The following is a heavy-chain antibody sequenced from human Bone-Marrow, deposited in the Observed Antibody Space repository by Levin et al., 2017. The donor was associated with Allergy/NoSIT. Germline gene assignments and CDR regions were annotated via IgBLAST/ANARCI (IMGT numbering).Heavy chain of an antibody. J-gene: IGHJ4*02. D-gene: IGHD4-17*01. V-gene: IGHV3-53*01. CDR1: GFSVNTNY. CDR2: IYGAGVT. Sequence: GESLKISCEASGFSVNTNYMIWVRQAPGKGLEWVSLIYGAGVTHYSDSVKGRFVISRDISKNTLHLQMNSLTAEDTAVYYCAREVSFGDLAAGYWGQGTLVSVSS. CDR3: AREVSFGDLAAGY.